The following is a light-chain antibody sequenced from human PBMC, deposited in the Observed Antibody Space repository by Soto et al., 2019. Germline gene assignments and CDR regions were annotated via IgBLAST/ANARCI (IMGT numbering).Light chain of an antibody. V-gene: IGLV2-8*01. CDR2: EVT. CDR1: SSDVGGYNY. CDR3: SSYAGSDIFV. Sequence: QSALTQPPSASGSPGQSVTISCTGTSSDVGGYNYVSWYQQHPGKAPKLMIYEVTKRPSGVPDRFSGSKSGNTASLTVSGLLAEDEADYYCSSYAGSDIFVFGGGTKLTVL. J-gene: IGLJ2*01.